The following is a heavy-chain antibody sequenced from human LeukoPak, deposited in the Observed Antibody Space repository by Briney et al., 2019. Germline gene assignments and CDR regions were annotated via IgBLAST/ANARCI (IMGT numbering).Heavy chain of an antibody. CDR3: ARVACSSTSCPDY. CDR1: GFTFSSYA. Sequence: GGSLRLSCAASGFTFSSYAMHWVRRAPGKGLEWVAVISYDGSNKYYADSVKGRFTVSRDNSKNTLYLQMNNVRAEDTAIYYCARVACSSTSCPDYWGQGTLVTVSS. V-gene: IGHV3-30*04. D-gene: IGHD2-2*01. J-gene: IGHJ4*02. CDR2: ISYDGSNK.